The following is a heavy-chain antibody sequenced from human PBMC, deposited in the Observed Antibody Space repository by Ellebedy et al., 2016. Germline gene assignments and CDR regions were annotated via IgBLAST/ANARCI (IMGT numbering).Heavy chain of an antibody. J-gene: IGHJ4*02. V-gene: IGHV3-30*03. CDR1: GFTFRSYG. D-gene: IGHD1-14*01. CDR2: ISFDGSNK. Sequence: GESLKISCAASGFTFRSYGMHWVRQDPGKGLEWVAVISFDGSNKKYADSVKGRFTISRDNAKNTLYLQMNSLRAEDTALYYCARDQDGKGSTSDYWGQGTLVTVSP. CDR3: ARDQDGKGSTSDY.